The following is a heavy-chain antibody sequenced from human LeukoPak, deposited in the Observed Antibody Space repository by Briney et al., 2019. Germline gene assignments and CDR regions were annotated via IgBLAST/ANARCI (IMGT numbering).Heavy chain of an antibody. Sequence: GGSLRLSCAASGFTFRNYWMGWVRQAPGKGLEWVAVISYDGSNKYYADSVKGRFTISRDNSKNTLYLQMNSLRAEDTAVYYCAKDLSPLLDYWGQGTLVTVSS. CDR1: GFTFRNYW. CDR2: ISYDGSNK. D-gene: IGHD2-15*01. CDR3: AKDLSPLLDY. J-gene: IGHJ4*02. V-gene: IGHV3-30*18.